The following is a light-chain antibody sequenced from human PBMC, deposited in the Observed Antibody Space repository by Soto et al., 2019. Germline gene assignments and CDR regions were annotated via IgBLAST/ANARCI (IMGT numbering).Light chain of an antibody. V-gene: IGLV1-40*01. CDR3: QSYDSSLSDSTV. Sequence: QLVLTQPPSVSGAPGQRVTISCTGSTSNIGAGYDVHWYQQLPGTAPKLLIYGNSIRPSGVPDRFSGSKSGSSASLAITGLQAEDEADYYCQSYDSSLSDSTVFGGGTKLTVL. CDR1: TSNIGAGYD. CDR2: GNS. J-gene: IGLJ2*01.